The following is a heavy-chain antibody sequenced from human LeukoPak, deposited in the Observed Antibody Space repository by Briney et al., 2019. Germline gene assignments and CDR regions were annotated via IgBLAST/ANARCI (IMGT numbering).Heavy chain of an antibody. V-gene: IGHV3-74*01. D-gene: IGHD6-13*01. CDR2: INTDGSST. Sequence: GGSLRLSCAASGFTFSSYWMHWVRQAPGKGLVWVSRINTDGSSTSYADSVKGRFTISRDNAKNTLYLQMNSLRAEDTAVYYCARVQQQPRTNWFDPWGQGTLVTVSS. CDR3: ARVQQQPRTNWFDP. CDR1: GFTFSSYW. J-gene: IGHJ5*02.